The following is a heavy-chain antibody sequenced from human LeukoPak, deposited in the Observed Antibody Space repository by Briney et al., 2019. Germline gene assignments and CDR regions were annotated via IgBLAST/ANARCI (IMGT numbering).Heavy chain of an antibody. CDR3: AKSPIIAVAGTWFDP. V-gene: IGHV3-23*01. CDR2: ISGSGGST. CDR1: GFTFSSYA. J-gene: IGHJ5*02. D-gene: IGHD6-19*01. Sequence: PGGSLRLSCAASGFTFSSYAMSWVRQAPGKGLEWVSGISGSGGSTYYAGSVKGRFTISRDNSKNTLYLQMNSLRAEDTAVYYCAKSPIIAVAGTWFDPWGQGTLITVSS.